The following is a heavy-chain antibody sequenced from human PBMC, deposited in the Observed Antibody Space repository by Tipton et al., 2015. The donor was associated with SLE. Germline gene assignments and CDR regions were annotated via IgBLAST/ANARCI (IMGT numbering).Heavy chain of an antibody. Sequence: SLRLSCAASGFTFSSYEMNWVRQAPGKGLEWVSYISSSSSYTNYADSVKGRFTISRDNAKNSLYLQMNSLRAEDTAVYYCAREVRIQDYYYYGMDVWGQGTTVTVSS. CDR1: GFTFSSYE. CDR3: AREVRIQDYYYYGMDV. D-gene: IGHD5-18*01. J-gene: IGHJ6*02. CDR2: ISSSSSYT. V-gene: IGHV3-48*03.